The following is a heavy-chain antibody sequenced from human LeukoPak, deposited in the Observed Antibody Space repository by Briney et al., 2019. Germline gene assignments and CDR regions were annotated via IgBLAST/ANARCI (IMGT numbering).Heavy chain of an antibody. V-gene: IGHV4-34*01. Sequence: SETLSLTCAVSNGSFNAYYWSWIRQSPGKGLEWIGEVNHSGSTNDNPSLKGRITISADTSKSHFSLELTSVTAADTSVYYCAISGWSYQKRTDSWGQGTLVTVSS. CDR1: NGSFNAYY. CDR3: AISGWSYQKRTDS. J-gene: IGHJ4*02. D-gene: IGHD2-15*01. CDR2: VNHSGST.